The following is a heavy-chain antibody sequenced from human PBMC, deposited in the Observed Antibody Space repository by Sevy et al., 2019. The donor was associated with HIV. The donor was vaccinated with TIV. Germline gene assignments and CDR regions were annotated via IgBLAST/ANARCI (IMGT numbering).Heavy chain of an antibody. CDR2: ISGSGGST. CDR3: AKGRWLRFVDY. CDR1: GFTFSSYA. V-gene: IGHV3-23*01. J-gene: IGHJ4*02. Sequence: GGSLRLSCAASGFTFSSYAMSWVRHAPGKGLEWVSAISGSGGSTYYADSVKGRSTISRDNSKNTLYLQMNSLRAEDTAVYYCAKGRWLRFVDYWGQGTLVTVSS. D-gene: IGHD5-12*01.